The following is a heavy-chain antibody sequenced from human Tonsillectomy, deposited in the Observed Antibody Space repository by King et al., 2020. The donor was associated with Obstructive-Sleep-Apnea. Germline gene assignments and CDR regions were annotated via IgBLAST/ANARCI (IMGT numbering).Heavy chain of an antibody. D-gene: IGHD1-26*01. CDR1: GYTFTSND. V-gene: IGHV1-18*04. Sequence: VQLVESGSEVKKPGASMKVSCKASGYTFTSNDITWVRQAHGQGLEWMGWSSVSNGSTNYAHKFQGRVTMTTETSTRTAYMELRSLRSDDTATYYCARDLGEPISGWFDPWGQGTLVTVSS. CDR2: SSVSNGST. J-gene: IGHJ5*02. CDR3: ARDLGEPISGWFDP.